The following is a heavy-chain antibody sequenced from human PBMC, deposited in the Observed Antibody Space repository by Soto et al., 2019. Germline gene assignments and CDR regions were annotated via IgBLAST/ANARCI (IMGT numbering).Heavy chain of an antibody. V-gene: IGHV3-23*01. CDR1: GFTFSDYV. Sequence: AGSLRLSCEASGFTFSDYVMNCVRQGPGEGREWGSTIGRGDDKYYADSVKARFTISRDTSKNTLFLKMNSLRAADTALYFCAKDGTTGGQHYYGMDVWGQGTTVTVSS. J-gene: IGHJ6*02. D-gene: IGHD2-15*01. CDR2: IGRGDDK. CDR3: AKDGTTGGQHYYGMDV.